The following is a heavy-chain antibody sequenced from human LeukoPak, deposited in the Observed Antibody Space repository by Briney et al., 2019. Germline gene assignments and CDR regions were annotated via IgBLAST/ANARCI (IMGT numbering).Heavy chain of an antibody. CDR2: IYYSGST. CDR3: ATMVTSYYFDY. CDR1: GGSISSYY. V-gene: IGHV4-59*01. J-gene: IGHJ4*02. D-gene: IGHD3-10*01. Sequence: PSETLSLTCTVSGGSISSYYWSWIRQPPGKGLEWIGYIYYSGSTNYNPSLKSRVTISVDTSKNQFSLKLSSVTAADTAVYYCATMVTSYYFDYWGQGTLVTVSS.